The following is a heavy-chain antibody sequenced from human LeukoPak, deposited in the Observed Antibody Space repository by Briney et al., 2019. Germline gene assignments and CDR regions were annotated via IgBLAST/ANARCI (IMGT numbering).Heavy chain of an antibody. J-gene: IGHJ4*02. CDR3: ASELLGRAVAGSPFDY. CDR1: GFTFSSYA. CDR2: ISYDGSNK. V-gene: IGHV3-30*04. Sequence: GGSLRLSCAAPGFTFSSYAMHWVRQAPGKGLEWVAVISYDGSNKYYADSVKGRLTISRDNSKNTLYLQINSLRDEDTAVYYCASELLGRAVAGSPFDYWGQGTLVTVSS. D-gene: IGHD6-19*01.